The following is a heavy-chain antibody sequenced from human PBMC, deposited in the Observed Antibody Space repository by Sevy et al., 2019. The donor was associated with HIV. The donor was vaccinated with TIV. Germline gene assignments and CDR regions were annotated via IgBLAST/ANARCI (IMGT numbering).Heavy chain of an antibody. J-gene: IGHJ6*02. Sequence: GGSLRLSCEASGFTVSGNYMAWVRLAPGKGLEWVSLIDSGGSTYYADSVKGRFTISRDNAKNTLYLQMNPLRAEDTAVYFCARDRYSDASGYYYYYYGMDVWGQGTTVTVSS. V-gene: IGHV3-66*01. CDR3: ARDRYSDASGYYYYYYGMDV. CDR2: IDSGGST. CDR1: GFTVSGNY. D-gene: IGHD3-22*01.